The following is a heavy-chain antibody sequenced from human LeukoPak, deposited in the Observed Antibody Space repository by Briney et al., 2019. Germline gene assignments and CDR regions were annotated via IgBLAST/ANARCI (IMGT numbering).Heavy chain of an antibody. CDR2: ISGYNDKT. V-gene: IGHV1-18*01. CDR1: GFSFTIYA. CDR3: ARSYISIFGEGPYFFDY. J-gene: IGHJ4*02. Sequence: PGGSLRLSCAASGFSFTIYAMSWVRQAPGQGLEWMGWISGYNDKTNYAQHLQGRVTMTTDTSTSTAYMDLGSLRSDDTAVYYCARSYISIFGEGPYFFDYWGQGTLVTVSS. D-gene: IGHD3-3*01.